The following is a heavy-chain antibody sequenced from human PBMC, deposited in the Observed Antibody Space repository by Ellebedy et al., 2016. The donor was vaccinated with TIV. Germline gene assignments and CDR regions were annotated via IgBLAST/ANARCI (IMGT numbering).Heavy chain of an antibody. Sequence: SETLSLTCTVSGGSIRSYYWSWIRQPPGKGLEWIGYIYYSGSTNYNPSLKSRVTISVDTSKNQFSLKLSSVTAADTAVYYCTRGGTSYSDYWGQGTLVTVSS. CDR2: IYYSGST. CDR1: GGSIRSYY. D-gene: IGHD1-1*01. CDR3: TRGGTSYSDY. J-gene: IGHJ4*02. V-gene: IGHV4-59*01.